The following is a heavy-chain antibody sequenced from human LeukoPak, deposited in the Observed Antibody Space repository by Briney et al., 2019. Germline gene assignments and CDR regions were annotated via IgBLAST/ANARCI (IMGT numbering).Heavy chain of an antibody. V-gene: IGHV1-18*01. J-gene: IGHJ3*02. Sequence: ASVKVSCKASGYTFTSYGISWVRQAPGQGLEWMGWIGAYNGNTNYAQKLQGRVTMTTDTSTSTAYMELRSLRSDDTAVYYCAIPGVVTAIHQLGAFDIWGQGTMVTVSS. CDR2: IGAYNGNT. CDR3: AIPGVVTAIHQLGAFDI. CDR1: GYTFTSYG. D-gene: IGHD2-21*02.